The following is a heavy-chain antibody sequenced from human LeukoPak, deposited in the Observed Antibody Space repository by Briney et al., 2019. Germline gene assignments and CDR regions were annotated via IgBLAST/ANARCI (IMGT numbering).Heavy chain of an antibody. CDR1: GFTFSSYS. D-gene: IGHD1-26*01. V-gene: IGHV3-21*01. Sequence: GGPLRLSCAASGFTFSSYSMNWVRQAPGKGLEWVSSISSSSSYIYYADSVKGRFTISRDNAKNSLFLQMNSLRAEDTAVYYCARDRGTYSYYYYGMDVWGQGTTVTVSS. CDR2: ISSSSSYI. CDR3: ARDRGTYSYYYYGMDV. J-gene: IGHJ6*02.